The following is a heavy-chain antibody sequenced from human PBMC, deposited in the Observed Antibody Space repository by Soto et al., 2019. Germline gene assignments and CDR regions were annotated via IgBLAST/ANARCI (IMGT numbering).Heavy chain of an antibody. Sequence: SETLSLTCAVYGGSFSGYYWSWIRQPPGKGLEWIGEINHSGSTNYNPSLKSRVTLSVDTSKNQFSLKLSAVTAADTAVYYCARNAIVATILLPGNYYYYYMDVWGKGTTVTVSS. V-gene: IGHV4-34*01. CDR2: INHSGST. D-gene: IGHD5-12*01. CDR1: GGSFSGYY. J-gene: IGHJ6*03. CDR3: ARNAIVATILLPGNYYYYYMDV.